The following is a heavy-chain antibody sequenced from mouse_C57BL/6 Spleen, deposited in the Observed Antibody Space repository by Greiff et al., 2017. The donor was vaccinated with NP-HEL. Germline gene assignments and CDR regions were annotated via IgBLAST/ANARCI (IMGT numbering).Heavy chain of an antibody. CDR2: ISYSGST. Sequence: ESGPGMVKPSQSLSLTCTVTGYSITSGYDWHWIRHFPGNKLEWMGYISYSGSTNYNPSLKSRISITHDTSKNHFFLKLNSVTTEDTATYYCARDHLYYSNGGFAYWGQGTLVTVSA. D-gene: IGHD2-5*01. J-gene: IGHJ3*01. CDR3: ARDHLYYSNGGFAY. CDR1: GYSITSGYD. V-gene: IGHV3-1*01.